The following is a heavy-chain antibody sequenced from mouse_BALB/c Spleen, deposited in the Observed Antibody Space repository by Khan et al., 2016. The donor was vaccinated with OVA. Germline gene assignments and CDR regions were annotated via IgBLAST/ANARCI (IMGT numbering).Heavy chain of an antibody. CDR1: GYTFTNSG. V-gene: IGHV9-3-1*01. CDR3: ARPPYFSYVLVY. Sequence: QIQLVQSGPELKKPGETVKISCKASGYTFTNSGMNWVKQAPGKGLKWMGWINTYTGEPTYADDFKGRFAFSLETSASTAYLQINNLKSEDTATXFGARPPYFSYVLVYWGQGTSVTVSS. D-gene: IGHD2-10*01. CDR2: INTYTGEP. J-gene: IGHJ4*01.